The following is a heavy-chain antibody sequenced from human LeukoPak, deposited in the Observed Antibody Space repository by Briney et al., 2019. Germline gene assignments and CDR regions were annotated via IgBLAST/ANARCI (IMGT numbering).Heavy chain of an antibody. CDR2: INHSRST. J-gene: IGHJ4*02. V-gene: IGHV4-34*01. CDR3: ARGRPQDYDILTGYYPYYFDY. D-gene: IGHD3-9*01. Sequence: SETLSLTCAVYGGSFSGYYWSWIRQPPGKGLEWIGEINHSRSTNYNPSLKSRVTISVDTSKNQFSLKLSSVTAADTAVYYCARGRPQDYDILTGYYPYYFDYWGQGTLVTVSS. CDR1: GGSFSGYY.